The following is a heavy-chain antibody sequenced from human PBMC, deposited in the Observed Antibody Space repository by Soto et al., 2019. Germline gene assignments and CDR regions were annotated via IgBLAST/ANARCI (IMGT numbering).Heavy chain of an antibody. CDR1: GGSISSGDYY. CDR2: IYYSGST. Sequence: PSETLSLTCTVSGGSISSGDYYWGWIRQPPGKGLEWIGYIYYSGSTYYNPSLKSRVTISVDASKNQFSLKLSSVTAADTAVYYCARVSTTVTTFYHYSGMDVWGQGTTVTVSS. V-gene: IGHV4-30-4*01. D-gene: IGHD4-4*01. J-gene: IGHJ6*02. CDR3: ARVSTTVTTFYHYSGMDV.